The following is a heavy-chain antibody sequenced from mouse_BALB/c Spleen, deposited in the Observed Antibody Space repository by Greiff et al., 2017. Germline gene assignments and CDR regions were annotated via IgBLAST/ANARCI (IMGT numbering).Heavy chain of an antibody. V-gene: IGHV1-87*01. CDR2: IYPGDGDT. Sequence: QVQLQQSGAELARPGASVKLSCKASGYTFTSYWMQWVKQRPGQGLEWIGAIYPGDGDTRYTQKFKGKATLTADKSSSTAYMQLSSLASEDSAVYYCARKGSTGPGLYSFDYWGQGTTLTVSS. J-gene: IGHJ2*01. CDR3: ARKGSTGPGLYSFDY. CDR1: GYTFTSYW. D-gene: IGHD4-1*02.